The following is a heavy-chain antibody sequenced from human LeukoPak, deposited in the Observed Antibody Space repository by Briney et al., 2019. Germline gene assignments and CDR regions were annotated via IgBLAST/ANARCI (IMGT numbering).Heavy chain of an antibody. CDR2: INHSGST. V-gene: IGHV4-34*01. D-gene: IGHD2-2*01. J-gene: IGHJ6*03. CDR3: ARGDIVVVPAAFYYYYYMDV. Sequence: SETLSLTCAVYGRSFSGYYWSWIRQPPGKGLEWIGEINHSGSTNYNPSLKSRVTISVDTSKNQFSLKLSSVTAADTAVYYCARGDIVVVPAAFYYYYYMDVWGKGTTVTVSS. CDR1: GRSFSGYY.